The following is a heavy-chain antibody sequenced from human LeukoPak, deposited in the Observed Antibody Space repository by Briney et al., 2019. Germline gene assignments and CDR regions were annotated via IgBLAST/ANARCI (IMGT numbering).Heavy chain of an antibody. CDR1: GYTFTSYD. D-gene: IGHD2-2*01. CDR3: ARVVRTIPDYYYYGMDV. J-gene: IGHJ6*02. V-gene: IGHV1-8*01. Sequence: ASVKVSCKASGYTFTSYDIYWVRQATGQGLEWMGWMNPNSGNTGYAQKFQGRVTMTSNTSRSTAYMELSSLKSEDTALYYCARVVRTIPDYYYYGMDVWGQGTTVTVSS. CDR2: MNPNSGNT.